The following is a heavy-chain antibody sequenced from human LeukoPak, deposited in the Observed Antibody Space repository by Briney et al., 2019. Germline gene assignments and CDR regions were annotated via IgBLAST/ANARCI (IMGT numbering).Heavy chain of an antibody. J-gene: IGHJ5*02. CDR3: ARRLTQYDCFDP. D-gene: IGHD2-2*01. CDR2: TYYRSTWYN. V-gene: IGHV6-1*01. Sequence: SQTLSLTCAITGDSVSSNSVTWNWIRQSPSRGLEWLGRTYYRSTWYNDYAVSVRGRITVNPDTSKNQFSLHLNSVTPEDTAVYYCARRLTQYDCFDPWGQGILVTVSS. CDR1: GDSVSSNSVT.